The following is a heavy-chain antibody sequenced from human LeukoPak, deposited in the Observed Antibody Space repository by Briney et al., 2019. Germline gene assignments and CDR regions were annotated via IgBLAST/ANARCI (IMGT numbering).Heavy chain of an antibody. J-gene: IGHJ4*02. V-gene: IGHV3-48*04. CDR1: GFTFSSYS. CDR2: ISSSSSTL. D-gene: IGHD1-26*01. CDR3: ARNRGGSYSAIDY. Sequence: GGSLRLSCAASGFTFSSYSMNWVRQAPGKGLAWVSFISSSSSTLYYADSVKGRFTISGDNAKNSLYLQMNSLRGEDTAVYYCARNRGGSYSAIDYWGQGTLVTVSS.